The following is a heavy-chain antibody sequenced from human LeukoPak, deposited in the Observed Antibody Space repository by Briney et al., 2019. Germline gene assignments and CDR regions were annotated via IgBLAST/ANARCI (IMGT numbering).Heavy chain of an antibody. CDR2: ITSSGAAT. V-gene: IGHV3-23*01. J-gene: IGHJ4*02. D-gene: IGHD3-22*01. CDR1: GFTFSSYA. CDR3: AKDRPNYYGSNGHYYKLNGDC. Sequence: GGSLRLSCAASGFTFSSYAMSWVRQAPGKGLEWVSSITSSGAATYYADSVKGRFTISRDNSDNTLYLQMSSLRAEDTAVYYCAKDRPNYYGSNGHYYKLNGDCWGQGTLVTVSS.